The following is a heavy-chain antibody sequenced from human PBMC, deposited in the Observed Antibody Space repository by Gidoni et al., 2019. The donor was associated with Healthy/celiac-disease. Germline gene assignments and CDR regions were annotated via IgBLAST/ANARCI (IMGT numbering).Heavy chain of an antibody. J-gene: IGHJ4*02. V-gene: IGHV3-11*01. CDR1: GFTLSTYY. Sequence: QVQLVESGGGLVKPGGYLRLSCAASGFTLSTYYMSWIRQAPGKGLEWLSYISSSGSTIYYADSVTCLFTISRDNAKTSLYLQMNRLRAEDTAVYYCARAGIVLMVYAGDYWGQGTLVTVSS. D-gene: IGHD2-8*01. CDR2: ISSSGSTI. CDR3: ARAGIVLMVYAGDY.